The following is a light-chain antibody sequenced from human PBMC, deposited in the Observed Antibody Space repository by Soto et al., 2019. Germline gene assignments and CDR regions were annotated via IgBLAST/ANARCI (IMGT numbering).Light chain of an antibody. CDR1: SSNIGSNT. CDR2: SSN. J-gene: IGLJ1*01. V-gene: IGLV1-44*01. CDR3: AAWDDSLNGLYV. Sequence: QSVLTQPPSASVTPGQSVTISCSGSSSNIGSNTVDWYQQLPGTAPKLLIYSSNQRPSGVPDRFSGSKSGTSAPLAISGLQSDDEADYFCAAWDDSLNGLYVFGTGTKVT.